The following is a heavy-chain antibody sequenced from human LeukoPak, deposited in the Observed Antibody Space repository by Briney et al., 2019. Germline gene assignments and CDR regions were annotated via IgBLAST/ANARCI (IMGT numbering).Heavy chain of an antibody. Sequence: GGSLRLSRAAAGFTFSSYSMNWVRQAPGKGLEWVSSISSSSSYIYYADSVKGRFTISRDNSKNTLYLQMNSLRAEDTAVYYCAKVGGRNFWSGYLDYWGQGTLVTVSS. CDR3: AKVGGRNFWSGYLDY. V-gene: IGHV3-21*01. CDR1: GFTFSSYS. CDR2: ISSSSSYI. J-gene: IGHJ4*02. D-gene: IGHD3-3*01.